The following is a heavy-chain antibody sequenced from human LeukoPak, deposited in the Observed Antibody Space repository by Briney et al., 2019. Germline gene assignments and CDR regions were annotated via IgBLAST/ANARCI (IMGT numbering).Heavy chain of an antibody. J-gene: IGHJ4*02. CDR3: ARIGKSLFDY. V-gene: IGHV3-11*01. CDR2: ISNSAKTI. Sequence: LSLTCTVSGYSISSGYYWGWIRQPPGKGLEWVSYISNSAKTIYYADSVKGRFTISRDNAKNSLYLQMNSLRADDTAVYYCARIGKSLFDYWGQGTLVTVSS. CDR1: GYSISSGYY.